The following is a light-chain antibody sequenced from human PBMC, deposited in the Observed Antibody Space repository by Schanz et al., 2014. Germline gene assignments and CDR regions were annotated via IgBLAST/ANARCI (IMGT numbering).Light chain of an antibody. CDR3: QQYGTSPFT. Sequence: EIVLTQSPGTLSLSPGERATLSCRASQSVSSSYLAWYQQKPGQAPRLLIYNASRRATGIPDRFSGSGSGTDFTLTISRLEPEDFAVYYCQQYGTSPFTFGQGTKLEIK. J-gene: IGKJ2*01. CDR1: QSVSSSY. V-gene: IGKV3-20*01. CDR2: NAS.